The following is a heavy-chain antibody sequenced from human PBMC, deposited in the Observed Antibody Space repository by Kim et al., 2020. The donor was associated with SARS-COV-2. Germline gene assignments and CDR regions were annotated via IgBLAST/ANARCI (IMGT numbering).Heavy chain of an antibody. J-gene: IGHJ6*02. CDR1: GYTFTSYG. V-gene: IGHV1-18*01. CDR3: ARQGLYSSSWEGVTDYYGMDV. Sequence: ASVKVSCKASGYTFTSYGISWVRQAPGQGLEWMGWISAYNGNTNYAQKLQGRVTMTTDTSTSTAYMEPRSLRSDDTAVYYCARQGLYSSSWEGVTDYYGMDVWGQGTTVTVSS. CDR2: ISAYNGNT. D-gene: IGHD6-13*01.